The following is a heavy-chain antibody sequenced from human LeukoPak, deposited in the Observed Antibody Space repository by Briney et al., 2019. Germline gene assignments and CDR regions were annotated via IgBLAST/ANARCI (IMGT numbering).Heavy chain of an antibody. V-gene: IGHV3-23*01. Sequence: GGSLRLSCAASGFTFRSYAMSWVRQAPGKGLEWVSLISDSGGSTYYADSVKGRFTISRDNSKNALYLEMNSLRTEDTAVYYCAKERVTTTTFDYWGQGTLVTVSS. CDR2: ISDSGGST. CDR3: AKERVTTTTFDY. D-gene: IGHD4-11*01. CDR1: GFTFRSYA. J-gene: IGHJ4*02.